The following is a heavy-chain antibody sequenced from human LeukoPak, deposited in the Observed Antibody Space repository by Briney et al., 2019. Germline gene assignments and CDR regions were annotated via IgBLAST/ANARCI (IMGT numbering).Heavy chain of an antibody. J-gene: IGHJ5*02. V-gene: IGHV3-30*03. Sequence: QPGGSLRLSCAASGFTVSSNYMSWVRQAPGKGLEWVSVISYDGNEKYQVDSVKGRFTISRDNSKNTLYLQMNSLRVEDTAVYYCARGDRGTAAGNNWFNPWGQGTLVTVSS. D-gene: IGHD6-13*01. CDR2: ISYDGNEK. CDR1: GFTVSSNY. CDR3: ARGDRGTAAGNNWFNP.